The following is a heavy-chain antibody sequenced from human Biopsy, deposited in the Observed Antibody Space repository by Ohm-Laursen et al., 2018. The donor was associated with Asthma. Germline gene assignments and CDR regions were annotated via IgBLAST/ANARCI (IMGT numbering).Heavy chain of an antibody. CDR3: ARAVSSSSYWYFDL. V-gene: IGHV4-39*02. Sequence: SDTLSLTCIVSGDAMSTSGSYWGWIGQSPGKGLEWIGSIYYSGRTYYNPSLESRVTISADTSKNHFSLKVTSVTAADTAVYYCARAVSSSSYWYFDLWGRGDLVTVSS. D-gene: IGHD6-6*01. CDR1: GDAMSTSGSY. CDR2: IYYSGRT. J-gene: IGHJ2*01.